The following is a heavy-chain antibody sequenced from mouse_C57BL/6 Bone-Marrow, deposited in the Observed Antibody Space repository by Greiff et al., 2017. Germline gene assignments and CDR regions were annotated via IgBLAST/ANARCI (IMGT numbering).Heavy chain of an antibody. J-gene: IGHJ3*01. CDR3: ARRGTAQATGGWFAY. D-gene: IGHD3-2*02. Sequence: DVKLQESGPGLVKPSQSLSLTCSVTGYSITSGYYWNWIRQFPGNKLEWMGYISYDGSNNYNPSLKNRISITRDTSKNQFFLKLNSVTTEDTATYCSARRGTAQATGGWFAYWGQGTLVTVSA. V-gene: IGHV3-6*01. CDR2: ISYDGSN. CDR1: GYSITSGYY.